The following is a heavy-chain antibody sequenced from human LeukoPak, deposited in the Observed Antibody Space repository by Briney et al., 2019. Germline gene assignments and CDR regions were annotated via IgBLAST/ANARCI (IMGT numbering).Heavy chain of an antibody. Sequence: SQTLSLTCTVSGGSISSGGYYWSWIRQHPGKGLEWIGYIYYSGSTYYNPSLKSRVTISVDTSKNQFSLKLSSVTAADTAVYYCARRRGYSYGYLLAFDIWGQGTMVTVSS. V-gene: IGHV4-31*03. D-gene: IGHD5-18*01. J-gene: IGHJ3*02. CDR1: GGSISSGGYY. CDR2: IYYSGST. CDR3: ARRRGYSYGYLLAFDI.